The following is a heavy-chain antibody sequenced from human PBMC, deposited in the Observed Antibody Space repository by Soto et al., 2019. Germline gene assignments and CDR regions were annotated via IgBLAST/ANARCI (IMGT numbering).Heavy chain of an antibody. CDR2: IYYSGST. V-gene: IGHV4-39*07. CDR1: GGSISSSSYY. D-gene: IGHD3-3*01. J-gene: IGHJ4*02. Sequence: SETLSLTCTVSGGSISSSSYYWGWIRQPPGKGLEGIGSIYYSGSTYYNPSLKSRVTISVDTSKNQFSRKLSSVTAADTAVYYCARDLVFGVVTNFDYWGQGTLVTVSS. CDR3: ARDLVFGVVTNFDY.